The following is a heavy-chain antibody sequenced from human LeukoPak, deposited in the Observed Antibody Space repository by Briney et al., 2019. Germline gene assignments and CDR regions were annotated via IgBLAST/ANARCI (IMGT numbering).Heavy chain of an antibody. D-gene: IGHD4-11*01. CDR1: GFTFSDYY. J-gene: IGHJ4*02. CDR2: IYSGGNT. CDR3: TRVGASNTLDY. Sequence: GGSLRLSCAASGFTFSDYYMSWIRQAPGKGLEWVSVIYSGGNTYYADSVKGRFTISRDNSKNTLYLQMNSLRAEDTAVYYCTRVGASNTLDYWGQGTLVTVSS. V-gene: IGHV3-53*01.